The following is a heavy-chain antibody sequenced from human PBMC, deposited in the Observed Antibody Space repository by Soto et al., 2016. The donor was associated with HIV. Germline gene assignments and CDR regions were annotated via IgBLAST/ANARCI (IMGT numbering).Heavy chain of an antibody. CDR1: GFTFSSYG. CDR2: IWYDGSNK. CDR3: ASGGHESYNWFDP. J-gene: IGHJ5*02. V-gene: IGHV3-33*01. Sequence: QVQLVESGGGVVQPGRSLRLSCAASGFTFSSYGMHWVRQAPGKGLEWVAVIWYDGSNKYYADSVKGRFTISRDNSKNTLYLQMNSLRAEDTAVYFCASGGHESYNWFDPWGQGTLVTVSS.